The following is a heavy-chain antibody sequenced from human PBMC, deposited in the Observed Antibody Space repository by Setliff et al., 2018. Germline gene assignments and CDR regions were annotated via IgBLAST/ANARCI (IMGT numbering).Heavy chain of an antibody. D-gene: IGHD2-15*01. Sequence: ASVKVSCKTSGYNFITLGINWVRQAPGQGLEWVGWISPYSGKTDYAQKFQGRVIMTVDSSTTTAYLELKTLRSDDTAVYYCARGRGPDIVVTIPGDYWGQGTQVTVSS. CDR2: ISPYSGKT. V-gene: IGHV1-18*01. J-gene: IGHJ4*02. CDR1: GYNFITLG. CDR3: ARGRGPDIVVTIPGDY.